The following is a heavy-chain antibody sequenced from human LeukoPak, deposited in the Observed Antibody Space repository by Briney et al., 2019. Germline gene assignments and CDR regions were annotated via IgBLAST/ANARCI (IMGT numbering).Heavy chain of an antibody. J-gene: IGHJ4*02. CDR2: INHSGST. CDR1: GGSFSGYY. Sequence: SETLSLTCAVYGGSFSGYYWSWIRQPPGKGLEWIGEINHSGSTNYNPSLKSRVTISVDTSKNQFSLKLSSVTAADTAVYYCARGRPCDYWGQGTLVTVPS. CDR3: ARGRPCDY. V-gene: IGHV4-34*01.